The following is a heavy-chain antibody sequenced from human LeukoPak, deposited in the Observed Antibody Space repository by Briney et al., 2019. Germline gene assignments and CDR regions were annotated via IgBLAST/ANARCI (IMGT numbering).Heavy chain of an antibody. Sequence: SETLSLTCTVSGGSISSSSYYWGWIRQPPGKGLEWIGSIYYSGSTYYNPSLKSRVTISVDTSKNQFFLKLSSVTAADTAVYYCARHGATVVTFGYWGQGTLVTVSS. D-gene: IGHD4-23*01. V-gene: IGHV4-39*01. J-gene: IGHJ4*02. CDR2: IYYSGST. CDR1: GGSISSSSYY. CDR3: ARHGATVVTFGY.